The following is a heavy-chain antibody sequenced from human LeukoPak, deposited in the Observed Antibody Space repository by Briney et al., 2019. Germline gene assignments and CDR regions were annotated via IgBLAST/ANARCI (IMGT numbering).Heavy chain of an antibody. V-gene: IGHV1-18*01. D-gene: IGHD4-11*01. CDR3: ARDQGGQSDY. Sequence: ASVKVSCKASGYTFTIYGISWVRQAPGQGLEWMGWISAYNGNTNYAQKLQGRVTITTDTSTSTAYMELRSLRSDDPAVFYCARDQGGQSDYWGQGTLVTVSS. CDR2: ISAYNGNT. J-gene: IGHJ4*02. CDR1: GYTFTIYG.